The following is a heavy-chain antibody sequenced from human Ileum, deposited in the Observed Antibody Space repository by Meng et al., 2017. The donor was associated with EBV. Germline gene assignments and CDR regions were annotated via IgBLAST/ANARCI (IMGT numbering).Heavy chain of an antibody. Sequence: LQRQESGPRLVQPSHSLSLSCVISGDSVSSDKTAWNWIRESPSRGLEWLGRTYRRSRWYYDYALSVKSRINISPDTSKNQVSLQLNSVTDEDTGIYYCATSRIAKFDRWGQGTLVTVSS. CDR3: ATSRIAKFDR. V-gene: IGHV6-1*01. CDR2: TYRRSRWYY. CDR1: GDSVSSDKTA. J-gene: IGHJ5*02.